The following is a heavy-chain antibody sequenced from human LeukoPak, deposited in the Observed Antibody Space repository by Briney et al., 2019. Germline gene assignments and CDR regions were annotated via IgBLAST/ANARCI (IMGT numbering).Heavy chain of an antibody. CDR2: INPNSGGT. D-gene: IGHD2-2*01. J-gene: IGHJ5*02. CDR1: GYTFTGYY. Sequence: ASVKVSCKASGYTFTGYYMHWVRQAPGQGLEWMGWINPNSGGTNYAQKFQGRVTMTRDTSISTAYMELSRLRSDDTAVYYCARRMGYCTSPSCLDHWFDPWGQGTLVTVSS. CDR3: ARRMGYCTSPSCLDHWFDP. V-gene: IGHV1-2*02.